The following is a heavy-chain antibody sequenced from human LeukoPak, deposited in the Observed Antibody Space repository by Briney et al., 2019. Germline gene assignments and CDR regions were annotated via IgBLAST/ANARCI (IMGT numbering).Heavy chain of an antibody. CDR2: IRGSASRT. D-gene: IGHD6-13*01. J-gene: IGHJ4*02. CDR3: AKREPSGYSSY. Sequence: GGSLRLSCAASGFSFSSSAMTWVRQAPGKGLEWVSGIRGSASRTDYADSVKGRFTISRDSSKNTLYLQMNSLRAEDTAFYYCAKREPSGYSSYWGQGTLVTVSS. CDR1: GFSFSSSA. V-gene: IGHV3-23*01.